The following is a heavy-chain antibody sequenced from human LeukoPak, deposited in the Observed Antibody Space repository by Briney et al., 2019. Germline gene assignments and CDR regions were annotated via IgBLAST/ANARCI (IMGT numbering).Heavy chain of an antibody. Sequence: GGSLRLSCAPSGFTFSSYWMSWVRQAPGKGLEWVANIKQDGSEKYYVDSVKGRFTISRDNAKNSLYLQMNSLRAEDTAVYYCARDISSGWYDYWGQGTLVTVSS. CDR2: IKQDGSEK. CDR1: GFTFSSYW. V-gene: IGHV3-7*03. J-gene: IGHJ4*02. CDR3: ARDISSGWYDY. D-gene: IGHD6-19*01.